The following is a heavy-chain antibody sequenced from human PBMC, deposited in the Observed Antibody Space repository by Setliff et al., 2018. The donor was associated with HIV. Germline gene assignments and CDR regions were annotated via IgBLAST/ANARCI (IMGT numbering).Heavy chain of an antibody. CDR3: ARNVGGLRSAVNWFDP. V-gene: IGHV4-61*09. CDR2: IYTSGKT. J-gene: IGHJ5*02. CDR1: GDSITRGSYY. D-gene: IGHD4-17*01. Sequence: SETLSLTCTVSGDSITRGSYYWSWIRQPAGKGLEWIGHIYTSGKTHYSPSLKSRITISADTSKNQLSLNLSSVTAADMAVYYCARNVGGLRSAVNWFDPWGQGTLVTVSS.